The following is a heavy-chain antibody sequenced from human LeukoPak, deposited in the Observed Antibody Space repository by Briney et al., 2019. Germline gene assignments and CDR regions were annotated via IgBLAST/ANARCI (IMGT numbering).Heavy chain of an antibody. J-gene: IGHJ4*02. CDR2: IYPGDSDT. V-gene: IGHV5-51*01. D-gene: IGHD2-21*01. CDR3: ARHVAYCGGDCSNFDY. CDR1: GYSFTSYW. Sequence: GESLKISCKGSGYSFTSYWIGWVRQMPGKGLEWMGIIYPGDSDTRYSPSFQGQVTISADKSISTAYLQWSSLKASDTDMYYCARHVAYCGGDCSNFDYWGQGTLVTVSS.